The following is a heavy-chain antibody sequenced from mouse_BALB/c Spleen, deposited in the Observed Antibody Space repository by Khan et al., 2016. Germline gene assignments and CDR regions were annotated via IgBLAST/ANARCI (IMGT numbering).Heavy chain of an antibody. Sequence: QVQLMESGPGLVAPSQSLSITCTVSGFSLTNSGVHWIRQPPGKGLEWLGVIWPGGSTDYNSALMSRLSITKDNSQNQVFLKMISLQTDDTAMYYCARDDQDYDAWFASWGQGTLVIVSA. D-gene: IGHD2-4*01. J-gene: IGHJ3*01. CDR2: IWPGGST. CDR3: ARDDQDYDAWFAS. V-gene: IGHV2-9*02. CDR1: GFSLTNSG.